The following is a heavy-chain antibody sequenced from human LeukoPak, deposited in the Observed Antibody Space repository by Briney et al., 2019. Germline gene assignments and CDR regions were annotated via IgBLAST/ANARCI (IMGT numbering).Heavy chain of an antibody. D-gene: IGHD3-10*01. CDR1: GFTVSSKY. CDR2: IYSGGST. J-gene: IGHJ3*02. V-gene: IGHV3-66*01. CDR3: ARDGEWFGELKNAFDI. Sequence: GGSLRLSCAASGFTVSSKYMSWVRQAPGKGLEWVSVIYSGGSTRYADFVKGRFTISRDNSKNTLYLQMNGLRVEDTAVYYCARDGEWFGELKNAFDIWGQGTMVTVSS.